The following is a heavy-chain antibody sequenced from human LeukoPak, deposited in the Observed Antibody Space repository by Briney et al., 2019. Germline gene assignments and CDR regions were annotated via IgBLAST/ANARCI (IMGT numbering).Heavy chain of an antibody. D-gene: IGHD2-21*01. Sequence: GGSLRLSCAASGFTFSSYGMHWVRQAPGKGLEWVAVISYDGSNKYYADSVKGRFTISRDNSKNTLYLQMNSLRAEDTAVYYCAREIGRGVISPYFDHWGQGALVTVSS. J-gene: IGHJ4*02. CDR1: GFTFSSYG. CDR2: ISYDGSNK. CDR3: AREIGRGVISPYFDH. V-gene: IGHV3-30*03.